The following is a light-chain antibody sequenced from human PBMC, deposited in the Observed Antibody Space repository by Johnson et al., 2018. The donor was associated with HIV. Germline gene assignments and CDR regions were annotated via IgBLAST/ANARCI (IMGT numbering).Light chain of an antibody. V-gene: IGLV1-51*02. CDR1: SSNIGNNY. CDR3: GTWDNGLSAYV. J-gene: IGLJ1*01. Sequence: QPVLTQPPSVSAAPGQKVTISCSGSSSNIGNNYVSWYQQLPGTAPKLLIYANNKRPSGIPDRFSGSKSGTSATLGITGLQNGDEADYYCGTWDNGLSAYVFGTGTKVTVL. CDR2: ANN.